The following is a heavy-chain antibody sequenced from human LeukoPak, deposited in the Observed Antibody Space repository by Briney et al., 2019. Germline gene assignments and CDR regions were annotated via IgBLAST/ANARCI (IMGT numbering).Heavy chain of an antibody. Sequence: SETLSLTCTVSGGSIRSGGYYWGWIRQPPGKGLEWIATIYYSGSTYSNPSLKSRVSISVDTSKNQFSLKLSSVTAADTAVYYCARKAYCGGDCYSFDYWGQGTLVTVSS. CDR2: IYYSGST. V-gene: IGHV4-39*01. CDR3: ARKAYCGGDCYSFDY. CDR1: GGSIRSGGYY. D-gene: IGHD2-21*02. J-gene: IGHJ4*02.